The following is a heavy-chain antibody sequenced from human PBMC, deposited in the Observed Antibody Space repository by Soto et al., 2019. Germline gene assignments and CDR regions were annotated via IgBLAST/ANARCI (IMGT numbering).Heavy chain of an antibody. CDR2: IRSSGSTV. V-gene: IGHV3-48*03. D-gene: IGHD3-22*01. CDR3: AREGSYDTMDY. J-gene: IGHJ4*02. Sequence: GGSLTLSCVASGFTFSSSEMNLVRLAPGKGLERVSYIRSSGSTVYHADSVEGRLTISRDNAKNSLFLQMNSLRAEDTALYYCAREGSYDTMDYWGLGTLVTVSS. CDR1: GFTFSSSE.